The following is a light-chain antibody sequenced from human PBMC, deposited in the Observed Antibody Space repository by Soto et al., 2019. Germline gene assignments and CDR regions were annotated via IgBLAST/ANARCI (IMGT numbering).Light chain of an antibody. J-gene: IGKJ1*01. Sequence: DIQMTQSPSSLSASVGDSVTITCRASQGISFYLAWYQQKPGKVPRLLIYEASTLQSGVPSRFSGSGSGTDVTLTISSLQHEDVATYYCQRYSVAPRTLGQGTKVEIK. CDR3: QRYSVAPRT. V-gene: IGKV1-27*01. CDR2: EAS. CDR1: QGISFY.